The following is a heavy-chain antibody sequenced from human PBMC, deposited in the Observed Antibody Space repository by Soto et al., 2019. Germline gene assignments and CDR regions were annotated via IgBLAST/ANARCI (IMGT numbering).Heavy chain of an antibody. D-gene: IGHD6-13*01. Sequence: QVQLVQSGAEVKKPGASVKVSCKTSGYTFSTYPISWVRQAPGQGLEWVGWISPYNGKTNYGQKFQGRVTITTDTSASTAYMNLRKLRSDDTACYYCARDLVEAALGTFDQWGQGTLVTVSS. CDR2: ISPYNGKT. CDR3: ARDLVEAALGTFDQ. V-gene: IGHV1-18*01. CDR1: GYTFSTYP. J-gene: IGHJ4*02.